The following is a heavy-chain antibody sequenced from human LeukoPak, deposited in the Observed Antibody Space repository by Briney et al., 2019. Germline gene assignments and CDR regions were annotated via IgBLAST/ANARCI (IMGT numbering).Heavy chain of an antibody. Sequence: GESLKISCKGSGYSLSSYWIGWVRQMPGKGLEWMGIIYPGDSDTRYSPSLQGQVTISVDTSIGTAYLQWSSLKASDTAIYYCARQNDFRLDYWGQGTLVTVSS. CDR1: GYSLSSYW. D-gene: IGHD3-3*01. CDR3: ARQNDFRLDY. J-gene: IGHJ4*02. V-gene: IGHV5-51*01. CDR2: IYPGDSDT.